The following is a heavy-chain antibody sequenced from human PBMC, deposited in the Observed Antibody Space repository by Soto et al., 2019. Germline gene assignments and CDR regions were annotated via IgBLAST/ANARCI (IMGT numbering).Heavy chain of an antibody. J-gene: IGHJ3*02. Sequence: PSETLSLTCTVSAGSINNYYWTRIRQPPGKGLEWVGYIYYTGSTSYNPSLRGRVTISLDRSKNQFSLKLTSVTTADTAVYYCTRSSTGYAFDIWGQGTMVTVSS. CDR1: AGSINNYY. D-gene: IGHD2-8*02. CDR3: TRSSTGYAFDI. V-gene: IGHV4-59*01. CDR2: IYYTGST.